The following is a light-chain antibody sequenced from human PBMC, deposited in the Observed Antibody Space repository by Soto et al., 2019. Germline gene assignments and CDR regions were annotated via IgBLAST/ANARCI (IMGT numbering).Light chain of an antibody. CDR3: QQYSSIPFT. CDR1: QNILHRSNTKDS. Sequence: DIVMTQSPGSLGVSLGERATVNCRSSQNILHRSNTKDSLAWYQQKIGQSPKLLIYWASTRDSGVPDRFSGSGSGTNFTLTISSLQAEDVAIYYCQQYSSIPFTFGPGTKVDLK. J-gene: IGKJ3*01. V-gene: IGKV4-1*01. CDR2: WAS.